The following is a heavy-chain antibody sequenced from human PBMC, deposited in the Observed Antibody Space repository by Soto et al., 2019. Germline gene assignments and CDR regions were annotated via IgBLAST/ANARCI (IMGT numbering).Heavy chain of an antibody. Sequence: ASVKVSCKASGYTFTSYGISWVRQAPGQGLEWMGWISAYNGNTNYAQKLQGRVTMTTDTSTSTAYMELRSLRSDDTAVYYCARVSSDSSGYYYFYHFDYWGQGTLVT. J-gene: IGHJ4*02. CDR1: GYTFTSYG. D-gene: IGHD3-22*01. CDR3: ARVSSDSSGYYYFYHFDY. V-gene: IGHV1-18*01. CDR2: ISAYNGNT.